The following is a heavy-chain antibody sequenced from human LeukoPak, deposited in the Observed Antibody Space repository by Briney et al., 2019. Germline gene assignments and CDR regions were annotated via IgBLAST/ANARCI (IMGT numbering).Heavy chain of an antibody. V-gene: IGHV3-23*01. Sequence: GGSLRLSWAASGFTLRSYAMSWVRQAPGKGLKWVSTISASGDSTYNADSVKGRFTISRDTSKNTLYLQMNSLRAEDTALYYCAKDGPYSSSWYSNSEFDYWGQGTLVTVSS. CDR1: GFTLRSYA. J-gene: IGHJ4*02. D-gene: IGHD6-13*01. CDR2: ISASGDST. CDR3: AKDGPYSSSWYSNSEFDY.